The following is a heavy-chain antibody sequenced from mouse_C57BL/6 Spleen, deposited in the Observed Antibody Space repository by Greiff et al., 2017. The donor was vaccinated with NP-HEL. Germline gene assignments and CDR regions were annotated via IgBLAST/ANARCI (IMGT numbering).Heavy chain of an antibody. CDR1: GYTFTSYW. Sequence: QVQLKQPGAELVKPGASVKLSCKASGYTFTSYWMHWVKQRPGQGLEWIGMIHPNSGSTNYNEKFKSKATLTVDKSSSTAYMQLSSLTSEDSAVYYCARDSNPSGYWGQGTLVTVSA. J-gene: IGHJ3*02. D-gene: IGHD2-5*01. CDR3: ARDSNPSGY. V-gene: IGHV1-64*01. CDR2: IHPNSGST.